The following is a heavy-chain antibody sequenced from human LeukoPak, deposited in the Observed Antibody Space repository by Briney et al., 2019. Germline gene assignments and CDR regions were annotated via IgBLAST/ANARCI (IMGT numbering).Heavy chain of an antibody. CDR3: ARGLNYDFWSGSHAFDI. V-gene: IGHV4-59*01. D-gene: IGHD3-3*01. Sequence: NTSETLSLTCTVSGGSISSYYWSWIRQPPGKGLGWIGYTYYSGSTNYNPSLKSRVTISVDTSKNQFSLKLSSVTAADTAVYYCARGLNYDFWSGSHAFDIWGQGTMVTVSS. CDR2: TYYSGST. CDR1: GGSISSYY. J-gene: IGHJ3*02.